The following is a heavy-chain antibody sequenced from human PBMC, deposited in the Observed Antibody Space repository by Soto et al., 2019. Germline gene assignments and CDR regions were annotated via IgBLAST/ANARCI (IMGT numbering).Heavy chain of an antibody. CDR1: GGTFSSYT. V-gene: IGHV1-69*08. J-gene: IGHJ5*02. Sequence: QVQLVQSGAEVKKPGSSVKVSCKASGGTFSSYTISWVRQAPGQGLEWMGRIIPILGIANYAQKFQGRVXIXAXISTSTAYMELSSLRSEDTAVYYCARDPHGEGWFAPWGQGTLVTVSS. CDR3: ARDPHGEGWFAP. CDR2: IIPILGIA.